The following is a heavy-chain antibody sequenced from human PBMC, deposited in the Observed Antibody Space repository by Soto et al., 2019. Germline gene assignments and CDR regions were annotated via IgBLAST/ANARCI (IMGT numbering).Heavy chain of an antibody. CDR3: ARVQAAAGTGNYYYYGMDV. D-gene: IGHD6-13*01. CDR2: IYYSGST. J-gene: IGHJ6*02. Sequence: SETLSLTCTVSGGSISSGGYYWSWIRQHPGKGLEWIGYIYYSGSTYYNPSLKSRVTISVDTSKNQFSLKLSSVTAADTAVYCCARVQAAAGTGNYYYYGMDVWGQGTTVTVSS. CDR1: GGSISSGGYY. V-gene: IGHV4-31*03.